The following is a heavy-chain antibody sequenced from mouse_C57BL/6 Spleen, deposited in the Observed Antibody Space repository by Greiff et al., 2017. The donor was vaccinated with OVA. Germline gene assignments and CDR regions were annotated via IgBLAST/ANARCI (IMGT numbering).Heavy chain of an antibody. V-gene: IGHV1-82*01. CDR3: ARHPVVALGNFDY. CDR1: GYAFSSSW. D-gene: IGHD1-1*01. CDR2: IYPGDGDT. Sequence: QVQLQQSGPELVKPGASVKISCKASGYAFSSSWMNWVKQRPGKGLEWIGRIYPGDGDTNYNGKFKGKATRTEDKSSSTAYMQLSSLTSEDSAVYFCARHPVVALGNFDYWGQGTTLTVSS. J-gene: IGHJ2*01.